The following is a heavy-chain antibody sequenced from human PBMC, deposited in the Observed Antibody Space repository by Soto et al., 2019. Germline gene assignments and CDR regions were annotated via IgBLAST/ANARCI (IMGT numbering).Heavy chain of an antibody. J-gene: IGHJ5*02. D-gene: IGHD6-13*01. CDR2: INHSGST. CDR3: ARSAAGIDP. Sequence: LSLTCAVYGGSFSGYYWSWIRQPPGKGLEWMGEINHSGSTNYNPSLKSRVTISVDTSKNQFSLKLSSVTAADTAVYYCARSAAGIDPWGQGTLVTVSS. CDR1: GGSFSGYY. V-gene: IGHV4-34*01.